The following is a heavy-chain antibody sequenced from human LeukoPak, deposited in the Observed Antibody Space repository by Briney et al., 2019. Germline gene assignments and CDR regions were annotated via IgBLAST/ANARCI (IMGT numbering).Heavy chain of an antibody. Sequence: GGSLRLSCAASGFTFSSYWMSWVRQAPGKGLEWVSAISGSGGSTYYADSVKGRFTISRDNSKNTLYLQMNSLRAEDTAVYYCAKDYSSSWYAGNWFDPWGQGTLVTVSS. CDR1: GFTFSSYW. CDR2: ISGSGGST. J-gene: IGHJ5*02. D-gene: IGHD6-13*01. CDR3: AKDYSSSWYAGNWFDP. V-gene: IGHV3-23*01.